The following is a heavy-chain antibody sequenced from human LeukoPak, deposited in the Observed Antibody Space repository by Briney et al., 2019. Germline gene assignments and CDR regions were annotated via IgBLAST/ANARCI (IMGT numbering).Heavy chain of an antibody. J-gene: IGHJ6*03. CDR3: ARGSRLTIFGVVTIPYYYYYMDV. CDR2: SSGDGTFI. Sequence: PGGSLRLSCAASGFTFTSYAVNWVRQAPGKGLEWVSASSGDGTFIYYAESVKGRFTISRDNAKNTLYLQMNSLRAEDTAVYYCARGSRLTIFGVVTIPYYYYYMDVWGKGTTVTVSS. D-gene: IGHD3-3*01. V-gene: IGHV3-23*01. CDR1: GFTFTSYA.